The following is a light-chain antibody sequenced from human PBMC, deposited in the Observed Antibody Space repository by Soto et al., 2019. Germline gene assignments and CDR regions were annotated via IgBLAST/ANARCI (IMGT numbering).Light chain of an antibody. V-gene: IGLV1-40*01. Sequence: QSVLTQPPSVSGAPGQRVTISCTGSSSNIGAGYDVHWYQQLPGTAPKLLIYVNTNRPSGVPDRFSGSKSGTSASLAITGLQAEDEADYYCHSSDSSLRAYVFTTGTKVTV. J-gene: IGLJ1*01. CDR1: SSNIGAGYD. CDR3: HSSDSSLRAYV. CDR2: VNT.